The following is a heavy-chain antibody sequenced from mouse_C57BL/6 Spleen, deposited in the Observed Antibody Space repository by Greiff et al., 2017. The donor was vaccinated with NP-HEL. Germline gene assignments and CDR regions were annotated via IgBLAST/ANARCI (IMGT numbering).Heavy chain of an antibody. Sequence: DVKLQESGGGLVKPGGSLKLSCAASGFTFSDYGMHWVRQAPEKGLEWVAYISSGSSTIYYADTVKGRFTISRDNAKNTLFLQMTSLRSEDTAMYYCARVGGSRGYFDVWGTGTTVTVSS. V-gene: IGHV5-17*01. CDR3: ARVGGSRGYFDV. CDR2: ISSGSSTI. J-gene: IGHJ1*03. CDR1: GFTFSDYG. D-gene: IGHD1-1*01.